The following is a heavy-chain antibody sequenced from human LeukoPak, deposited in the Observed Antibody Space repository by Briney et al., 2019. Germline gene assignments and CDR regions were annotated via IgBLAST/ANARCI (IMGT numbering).Heavy chain of an antibody. CDR1: GYTFTSYD. Sequence: ASVKVSCKASGYTFTSYDINWVRQATGQGLEWMGWMNPNSGNTGYAQKFQGRVTMTRNTSISTAYMELSSLRSEDTAVYYRARGIRYCSGGSCYSYWFDPWGQGTLVTVSS. J-gene: IGHJ5*02. CDR2: MNPNSGNT. V-gene: IGHV1-8*01. D-gene: IGHD2-15*01. CDR3: ARGIRYCSGGSCYSYWFDP.